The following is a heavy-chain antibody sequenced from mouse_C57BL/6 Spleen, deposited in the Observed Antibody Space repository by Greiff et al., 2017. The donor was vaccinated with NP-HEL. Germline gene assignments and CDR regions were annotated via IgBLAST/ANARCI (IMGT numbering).Heavy chain of an antibody. D-gene: IGHD4-1*01. V-gene: IGHV1-74*01. J-gene: IGHJ2*01. CDR1: GYTFTSYW. CDR3: AIAWGGDYFDY. Sequence: QVQLKQPGAELVKPGASVKVSCKASGYTFTSYWMHWVKQRPGQGLEWIGRIHPSDSDTNYNQKFKGKATLTVDKSSSTAYMQLSSLTSEDSAVYYCAIAWGGDYFDYWGQGTTLTVSS. CDR2: IHPSDSDT.